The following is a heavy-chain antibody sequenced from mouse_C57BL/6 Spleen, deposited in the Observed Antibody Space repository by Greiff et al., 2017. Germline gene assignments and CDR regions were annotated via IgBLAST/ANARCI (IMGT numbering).Heavy chain of an antibody. Sequence: VQLQQPGAELVKPGASVKLSCKASGYTFTSYWMHWVKQRPGQGLEWIGMIHPNSGSTNYNEKFKSKATLTVDKSSSTAYMQLSSLTSEDSAVYYCASGVLRRVYYFDYWGQGTTLTVSS. CDR2: IHPNSGST. D-gene: IGHD2-12*01. V-gene: IGHV1-64*01. J-gene: IGHJ2*01. CDR3: ASGVLRRVYYFDY. CDR1: GYTFTSYW.